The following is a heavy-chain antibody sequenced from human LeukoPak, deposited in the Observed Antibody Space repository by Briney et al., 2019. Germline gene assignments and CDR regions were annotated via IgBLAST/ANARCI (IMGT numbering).Heavy chain of an antibody. D-gene: IGHD6-19*01. CDR2: IIPIFGTA. V-gene: IGHV1-69*05. CDR1: GGTFSSYA. J-gene: IGHJ5*02. CDR3: ARMTDGSGWYPNWFDP. Sequence: ASVKVSCKASGGTFSSYAISWVRQAPGQGLEWMGRIIPIFGTANYAQKFQGRVTITTDESTSTAYMELSSLSSEDTAVYYCARMTDGSGWYPNWFDPWGRGTLVTVSS.